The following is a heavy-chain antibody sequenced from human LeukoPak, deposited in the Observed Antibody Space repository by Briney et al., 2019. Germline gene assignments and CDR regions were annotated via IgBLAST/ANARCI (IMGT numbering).Heavy chain of an antibody. CDR2: INQDGSEK. J-gene: IGHJ4*02. CDR1: GFTFSSYA. D-gene: IGHD6-13*01. Sequence: HPGGSLRLSCAASGFTFSSYAMSWVRQAPGKGLEWVANINQDGSEKYYVDSVKGRFTIFRDNAKNSLYLQLNSLRAEDTAVYYCARDGVAPGIYFDYWGQGTLVTVSS. V-gene: IGHV3-7*01. CDR3: ARDGVAPGIYFDY.